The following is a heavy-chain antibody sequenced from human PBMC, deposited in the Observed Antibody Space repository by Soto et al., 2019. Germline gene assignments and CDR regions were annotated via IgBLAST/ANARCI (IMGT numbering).Heavy chain of an antibody. CDR3: AREWWDDFWSCPEYYFDY. CDR2: IYTSGST. J-gene: IGHJ4*02. CDR1: GGSISSYY. V-gene: IGHV4-4*07. Sequence: QVQLQESGPGLVKPSETLSLTCTVSGGSISSYYWSWIRQPAGKGLEWFGRIYTSGSTNYNPSLKSRVTMSVDTSKNQCSLKLSSVTAADTAVYYCAREWWDDFWSCPEYYFDYWGQGTLVTVSS. D-gene: IGHD3-3*01.